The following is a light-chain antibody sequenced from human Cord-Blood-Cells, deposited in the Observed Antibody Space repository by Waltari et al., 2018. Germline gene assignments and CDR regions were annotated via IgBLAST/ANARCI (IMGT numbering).Light chain of an antibody. J-gene: IGLJ3*02. CDR3: SSYAGSNNLV. CDR1: SSDVGGYNY. V-gene: IGLV2-8*01. CDR2: EVS. Sequence: QSALTQPPSASGSPGQSVTISCTGTSSDVGGYNYVLWYQQHPGKAPNLMIYEVSKRPSGVPDRFSGSKSGNTASLTVSGLQAEDEADYYCSSYAGSNNLVFGGGTKLTVL.